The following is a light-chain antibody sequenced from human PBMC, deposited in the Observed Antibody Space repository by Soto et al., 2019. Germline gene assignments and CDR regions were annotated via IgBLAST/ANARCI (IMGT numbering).Light chain of an antibody. J-gene: IGKJ4*01. Sequence: AIQMTQSPSPLSASVGDRVTVTCRASQDIRSDVGWYQQKPGQAPKVLMYAASRLHSGVPSRFSGSGSGTNFVLTISSLQPEDVATYYCLQNNNYPLTFGGGTKVEIK. CDR1: QDIRSD. CDR2: AAS. CDR3: LQNNNYPLT. V-gene: IGKV1-6*01.